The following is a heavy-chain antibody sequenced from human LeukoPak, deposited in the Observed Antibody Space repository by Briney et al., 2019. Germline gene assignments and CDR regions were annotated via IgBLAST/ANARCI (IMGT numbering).Heavy chain of an antibody. J-gene: IGHJ6*02. Sequence: ASVTVSCKASGYTFTSYDINWVRQATGQGLEWMGWMNPNSGNTGYAQKFQGRVTMTRNTSISTAYMELSSLRSEDTAVYYCARGIVVVPAGYYYYGMDVWGQGTTVTVSS. V-gene: IGHV1-8*01. CDR2: MNPNSGNT. CDR1: GYTFTSYD. CDR3: ARGIVVVPAGYYYYGMDV. D-gene: IGHD2-2*01.